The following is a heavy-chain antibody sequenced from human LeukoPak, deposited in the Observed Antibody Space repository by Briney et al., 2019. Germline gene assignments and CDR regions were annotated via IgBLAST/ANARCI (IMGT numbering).Heavy chain of an antibody. CDR1: GYTFAAHY. Sequence: ASVKVSCKASGYTFAAHYMHWVRQAPGQGLEWMGWIIPNSGGTNYAQRFQGRVTMTRDTSISTAYMELISLRSDDTAVYYCARDRALAGTGGYWFDPWAREPWSPSPQ. D-gene: IGHD6-19*01. CDR2: IIPNSGGT. J-gene: IGHJ5*02. V-gene: IGHV1-2*02. CDR3: ARDRALAGTGGYWFDP.